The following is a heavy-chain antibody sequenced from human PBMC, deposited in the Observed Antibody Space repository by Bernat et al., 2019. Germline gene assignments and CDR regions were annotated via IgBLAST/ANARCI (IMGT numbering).Heavy chain of an antibody. CDR2: LYYSGST. V-gene: IGHV4-39*02. J-gene: IGHJ4*02. CDR3: ARESWNY. Sequence: QLQLQESGSGLVKPSETLSLTCTVSGDSISSSGQYWGWIRQPPGKGLEWIGSLYYSGSTDYNPSLKSRVTISVDTSKNQFSLRLSYVTAADTAVYYCARESWNYWGQGILVTVSS. CDR1: GDSISSSGQY. D-gene: IGHD3-3*01.